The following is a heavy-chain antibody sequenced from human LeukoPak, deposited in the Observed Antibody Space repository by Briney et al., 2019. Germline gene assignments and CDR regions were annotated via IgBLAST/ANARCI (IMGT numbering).Heavy chain of an antibody. V-gene: IGHV4-61*02. CDR3: ARWNPRRGWFDP. CDR2: IYSSGST. CDR1: GGSISSDNYY. Sequence: SETLSLTCTVSGGSISSDNYYWSWIRQPAGKGLEWIGRIYSSGSTNYNPSLKSRVTISVDTSKNHFSLKLSSVTAADTAVYYCARWNPRRGWFDPWGQGTLVTVSS. D-gene: IGHD1-1*01. J-gene: IGHJ5*02.